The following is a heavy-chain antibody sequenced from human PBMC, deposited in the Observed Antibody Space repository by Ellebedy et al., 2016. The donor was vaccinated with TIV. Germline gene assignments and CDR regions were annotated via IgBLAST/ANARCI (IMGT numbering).Heavy chain of an antibody. D-gene: IGHD1-14*01. CDR1: GFSFSTFG. J-gene: IGHJ3*02. Sequence: GESLKISCAASGFSFSTFGMNWVRQASGKGLEWVSSIDNSGSYVYYADSVKDRFTISRDNGKNSLYLHMNSLRAEDTAVYYCAKSTVINPEGDAYDIWGQGTKVTVSS. V-gene: IGHV3-21*06. CDR2: IDNSGSYV. CDR3: AKSTVINPEGDAYDI.